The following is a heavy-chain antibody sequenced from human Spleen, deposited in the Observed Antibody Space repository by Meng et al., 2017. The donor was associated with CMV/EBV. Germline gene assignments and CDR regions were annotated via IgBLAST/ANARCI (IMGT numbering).Heavy chain of an antibody. CDR3: ARGARSSSWYYFDY. Sequence: SVKVSCKASGGTFSSYAISWVRQAPGQGLEWMGGIIPILGIANYAQKFQGRVTITADKSTSTAYMELSSLRSGDTAVYYCARGARSSSWYYFDYWGQGTLVTVSS. V-gene: IGHV1-69*10. D-gene: IGHD6-13*01. CDR1: GGTFSSYA. CDR2: IIPILGIA. J-gene: IGHJ4*02.